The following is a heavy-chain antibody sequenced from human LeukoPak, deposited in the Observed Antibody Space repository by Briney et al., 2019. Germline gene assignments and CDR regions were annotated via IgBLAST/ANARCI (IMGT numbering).Heavy chain of an antibody. CDR2: IYYSGST. D-gene: IGHD3-10*01. Sequence: GSLRLSCAASGFTFSSYAMSWIRQPPGKGLEWIGSIYYSGSTYYNPSLKSRVTISVDTSKNQFSLKLSSVTAADTAVYYCALASYGPNWFDPWGQGTLVTVSS. CDR3: ALASYGPNWFDP. V-gene: IGHV4-38-2*01. CDR1: GFTFSSYA. J-gene: IGHJ5*02.